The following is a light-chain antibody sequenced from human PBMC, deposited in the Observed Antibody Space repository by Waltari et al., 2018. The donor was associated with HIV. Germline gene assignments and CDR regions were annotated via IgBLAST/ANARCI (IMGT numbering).Light chain of an antibody. CDR1: YNVHQW. V-gene: IGKV1-5*03. J-gene: IGKJ2*01. Sequence: DIQVTQSPSTLSSFVGDRVSITCRASYNVHQWLAWYQQKPGQAPKLLIYEASTLESGVPSRFSCSGSGTEFTLTITNLQPEDSATYFCQHYANYYSFGQGTRLEI. CDR2: EAS. CDR3: QHYANYYS.